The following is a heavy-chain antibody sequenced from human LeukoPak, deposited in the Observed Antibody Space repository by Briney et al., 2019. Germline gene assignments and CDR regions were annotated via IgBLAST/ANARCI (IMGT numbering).Heavy chain of an antibody. V-gene: IGHV4-38-2*02. Sequence: PSDPSPLTCTASGYFISSGYYWGWIRQPPGKGLEWIGSIYNSGSTNYNPSLKSRVTISVDTSKNQFSLKLSSVTAADTPVYYFAGGHIAPRGIASRRTYYMDVWGKGTTVTVSS. CDR1: GYFISSGYY. CDR3: AGGHIAPRGIASRRTYYMDV. J-gene: IGHJ6*03. D-gene: IGHD6-6*01. CDR2: IYNSGST.